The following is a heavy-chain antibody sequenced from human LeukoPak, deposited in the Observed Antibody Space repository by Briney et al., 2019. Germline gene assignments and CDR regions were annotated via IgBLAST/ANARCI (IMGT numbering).Heavy chain of an antibody. Sequence: GGSLRLSCAASGFTFSDYYMSWIRQAPGKGLEWVSYISGSSSSTNYADSVKGRFTISRDNAKNSLYLQMNSPRAEDTAVYYCARDQGENYDSSGYYPYWGQGTLVTVSS. CDR2: ISGSSSST. CDR3: ARDQGENYDSSGYYPY. D-gene: IGHD3-22*01. V-gene: IGHV3-11*06. CDR1: GFTFSDYY. J-gene: IGHJ4*02.